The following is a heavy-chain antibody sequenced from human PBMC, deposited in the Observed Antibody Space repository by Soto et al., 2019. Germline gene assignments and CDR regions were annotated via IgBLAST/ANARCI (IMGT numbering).Heavy chain of an antibody. D-gene: IGHD3-3*01. CDR3: AKNRLPQSYYDLPWFDP. CDR1: GFIFSDYG. J-gene: IGHJ5*02. CDR2: ISSDGSDK. V-gene: IGHV3-30*18. Sequence: PGGSLRLSCAASGFIFSDYGMHWVRQAPGKGLEWMAIISSDGSDKYYADSVKGRFTISRDNSKNTLYLQMNSLRAEDTAVYYCAKNRLPQSYYDLPWFDPWGQGTLVTVSS.